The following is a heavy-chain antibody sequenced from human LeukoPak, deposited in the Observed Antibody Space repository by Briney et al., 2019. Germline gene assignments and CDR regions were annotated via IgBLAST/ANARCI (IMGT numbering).Heavy chain of an antibody. CDR1: GGSISSYY. Sequence: SETLSLTCTVSGGSISSYYWSWIRQPAGKGLEWIGRIYTSGSTNYNPSLKSRVTISVDRSKNQFSLKLSSVTAADTAVYYCARDGRVAGIECWGQGTLVTVSS. CDR3: ARDGRVAGIEC. CDR2: IYTSGST. V-gene: IGHV4-4*07. J-gene: IGHJ4*02. D-gene: IGHD6-19*01.